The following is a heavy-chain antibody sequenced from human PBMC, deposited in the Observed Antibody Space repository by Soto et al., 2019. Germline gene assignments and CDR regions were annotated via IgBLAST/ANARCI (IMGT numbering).Heavy chain of an antibody. D-gene: IGHD3-16*01. CDR3: ASLWGWSVDY. V-gene: IGHV4-59*08. CDR1: GGSISNYY. J-gene: IGHJ4*02. CDR2: IYYSGST. Sequence: QVQLQESGPGLVKPSETLSLTCTVSGGSISNYYWSWIRQPPGKGLEWIGYIYYSGSTNYNPYINSRVTISVDTSKLPFSLKLSSVTAADTAVYYCASLWGWSVDYWGQGNLVTVSS.